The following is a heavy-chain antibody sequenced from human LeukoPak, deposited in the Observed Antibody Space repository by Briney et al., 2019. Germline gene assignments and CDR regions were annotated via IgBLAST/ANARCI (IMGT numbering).Heavy chain of an antibody. CDR2: VYYSGST. CDR3: ARVGNTAMVYFDY. D-gene: IGHD5-18*01. V-gene: IGHV4-59*01. Sequence: SETLSLTCTVSGDSISSYYWTWIRRAPGKGLEWIGYVYYSGSTNYNPSLKSRVTISVDTSKNQFSLKLSSVTAADTAVYYCARVGNTAMVYFDYWGQGTLVTVSS. J-gene: IGHJ4*02. CDR1: GDSISSYY.